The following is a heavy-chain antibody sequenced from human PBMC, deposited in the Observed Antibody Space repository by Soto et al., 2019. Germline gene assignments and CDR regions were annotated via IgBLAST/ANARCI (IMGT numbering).Heavy chain of an antibody. Sequence: PGGSLRLSCAASGFRFDNNAMSWVRQAPGKGLEWFSAISGSGGGTYYADSVKGRFTISRDNSKNTLSLRMSSLRAEDSAVYYCVKGPHSSRPYYFDYWGQGALVTVSS. CDR2: ISGSGGGT. J-gene: IGHJ4*02. V-gene: IGHV3-23*01. CDR1: GFRFDNNA. CDR3: VKGPHSSRPYYFDY. D-gene: IGHD3-10*01.